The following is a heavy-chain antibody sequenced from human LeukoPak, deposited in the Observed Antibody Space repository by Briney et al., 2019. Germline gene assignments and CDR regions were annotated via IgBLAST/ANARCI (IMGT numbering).Heavy chain of an antibody. CDR3: ARAGTMVRGVIICQRPMDP. V-gene: IGHV4-61*02. Sequence: PSETLSLTCTVSGGSISSGSYYWSWIRQPAGKGLEWIGRIYTSGSTNYNPSLKSRVTISVDTSKNQFSLKLSSVTAADTAVYYWARAGTMVRGVIICQRPMDPWGQGTLVTVSS. CDR1: GGSISSGSYY. D-gene: IGHD3-10*01. J-gene: IGHJ5*02. CDR2: IYTSGST.